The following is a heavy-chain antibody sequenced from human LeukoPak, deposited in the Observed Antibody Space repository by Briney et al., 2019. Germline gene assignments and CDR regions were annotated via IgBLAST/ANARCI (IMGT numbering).Heavy chain of an antibody. CDR2: IIPILGIA. CDR1: GGTFSSYT. Sequence: SVKVSCKASGGTFSSYTISWVRQAPGQGLEWMGRIIPILGIANYAQKFQGRVTITADKSTSTAYMELSSLRSEDTAVYYCARGGLQTYYGMDVWGQGTTVTVSS. D-gene: IGHD5-24*01. V-gene: IGHV1-69*02. J-gene: IGHJ6*02. CDR3: ARGGLQTYYGMDV.